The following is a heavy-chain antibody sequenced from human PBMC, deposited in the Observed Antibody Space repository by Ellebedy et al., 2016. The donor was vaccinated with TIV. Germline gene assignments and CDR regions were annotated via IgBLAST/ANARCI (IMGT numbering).Heavy chain of an antibody. CDR1: GGTFSSYA. J-gene: IGHJ4*02. D-gene: IGHD3-22*01. Sequence: ASVKVSCKASGGTFSSYAISWVRQAPGQGLEWMGRIIPILGIANYAQKFQGRVTITADKSTSTAYMELSSLRSEDTAVYYCARDDYYDSSGYTYFDYWGQGTLVTVSS. CDR2: IIPILGIA. CDR3: ARDDYYDSSGYTYFDY. V-gene: IGHV1-69*04.